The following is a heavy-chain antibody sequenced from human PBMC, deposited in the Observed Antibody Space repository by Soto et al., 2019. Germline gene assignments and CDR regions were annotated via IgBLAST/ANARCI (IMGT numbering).Heavy chain of an antibody. D-gene: IGHD6-13*01. CDR2: INPNSGGT. J-gene: IGHJ4*02. CDR1: GYTFTGYY. CDR3: AIDPGYSSSWFPIDY. Sequence: GASVKVSCKASGYTFTGYYMHWVRQAPGQGLEWMGWINPNSGGTNYAQKFQGRVTMTRDTSISTAYMELSRLRSDDTAVYYCAIDPGYSSSWFPIDYWGQGTLVTVSS. V-gene: IGHV1-2*02.